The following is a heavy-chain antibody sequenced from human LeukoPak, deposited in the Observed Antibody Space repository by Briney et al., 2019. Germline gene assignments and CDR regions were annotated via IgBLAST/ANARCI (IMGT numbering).Heavy chain of an antibody. Sequence: SQTLSLTCAVSGDTLSGNIVAWNCIRQSPSRGLEWLVRTYRSASYYAPSMKSRITITPDTTKNPLSLRINSVSPEDTPVYYFARGQYSAFDIWGQGTLVTVSS. CDR2: TYRSAS. CDR1: GDTLSGNIVA. D-gene: IGHD2/OR15-2a*01. CDR3: ARGQYSAFDI. V-gene: IGHV6-1*01. J-gene: IGHJ3*02.